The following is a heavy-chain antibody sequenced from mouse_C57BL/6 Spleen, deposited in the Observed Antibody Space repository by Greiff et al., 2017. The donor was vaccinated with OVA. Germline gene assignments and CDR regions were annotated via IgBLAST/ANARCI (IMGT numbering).Heavy chain of an antibody. V-gene: IGHV1-39*01. CDR2: INPNYGTT. D-gene: IGHD2-5*01. CDR3: ARRRYSNYYAMDY. J-gene: IGHJ4*01. Sequence: EVQLQQSGPELVKPGASVKISCKASGYSFTDYNMNWVKQSNGKSLEWIGVINPNYGTTSYNQKFKGKATLTVDQSASTAYMQHNSLTSEDSAVYYWARRRYSNYYAMDYWGQGTSVTVSS. CDR1: GYSFTDYN.